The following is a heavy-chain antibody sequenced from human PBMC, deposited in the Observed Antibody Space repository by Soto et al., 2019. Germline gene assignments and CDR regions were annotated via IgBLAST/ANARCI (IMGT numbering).Heavy chain of an antibody. D-gene: IGHD6-13*01. CDR2: IYYSGST. Sequence: PSETLSLTCTVSGGSIRTYYWSWIRQPPGKGLEWIGYIYYSGSTNYNPSLKSRVTISVDTSKNQFSLKLSSVTAADTAVYYCARSSSSWDNNYYYYGMDVWGQGTTVTVSS. CDR1: GGSIRTYY. J-gene: IGHJ6*02. V-gene: IGHV4-59*01. CDR3: ARSSSSWDNNYYYYGMDV.